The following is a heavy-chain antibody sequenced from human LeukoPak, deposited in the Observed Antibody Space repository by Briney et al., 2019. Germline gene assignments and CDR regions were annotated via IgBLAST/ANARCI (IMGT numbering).Heavy chain of an antibody. Sequence: GGSLRLSCADSGFTFSTHEMNWVRQAPGKGLEWSSYIDTSGGTIYYADSVKGRFTISRDNAKTSLYLQMNSLRAEDTAVYYCARGGAFYGKDVWGQGTTVIVSS. CDR3: ARGGAFYGKDV. CDR1: GFTFSTHE. J-gene: IGHJ6*02. V-gene: IGHV3-48*03. D-gene: IGHD1-26*01. CDR2: IDTSGGTI.